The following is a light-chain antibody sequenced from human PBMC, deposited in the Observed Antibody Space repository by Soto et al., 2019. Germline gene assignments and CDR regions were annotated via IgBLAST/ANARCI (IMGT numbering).Light chain of an antibody. CDR1: QDISTY. V-gene: IGKV1-27*01. Sequence: DIQMTQAPSSLFGSLGDRVTITCRARQDISTYLAWYQQKPGKVPKLLISAAYTLQSGVPPRFSGSGSGTDFTLTISSLQPEDVATYYCQKYDNAPLTFGGGTKVEIK. CDR3: QKYDNAPLT. CDR2: AAY. J-gene: IGKJ4*01.